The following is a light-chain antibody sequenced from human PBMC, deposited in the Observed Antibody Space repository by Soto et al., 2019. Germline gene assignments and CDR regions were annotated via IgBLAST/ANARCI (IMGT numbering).Light chain of an antibody. J-gene: IGKJ1*01. V-gene: IGKV3-20*01. CDR3: QQYGSSGT. CDR2: GAS. CDR1: QTVNNN. Sequence: EIVMTQSPATLSVSPVEGATLSCRASQTVNNNVAWYQLKDGQVPRLLIYGASNRATGIPDRFSGSGSGTDFTLTISRLEPEDFAVYYCQQYGSSGTFGQGTKVDI.